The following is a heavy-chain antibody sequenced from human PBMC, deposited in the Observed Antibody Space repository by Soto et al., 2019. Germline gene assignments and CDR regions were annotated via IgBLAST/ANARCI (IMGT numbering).Heavy chain of an antibody. CDR1: RGSLSGYY. Sequence: QVLLQQWGAGLLKPSETLSLTCAVYRGSLSGYYWSWIRQSPGKGLEWIGEINGSGSTNYNPSLKSRVTLSIDTSRNQFSLRLSSVTAADTAVSFCASRMGSGRYYFDYWGQGTLVTVSS. V-gene: IGHV4-34*01. CDR3: ASRMGSGRYYFDY. J-gene: IGHJ4*02. CDR2: INGSGST. D-gene: IGHD3-10*01.